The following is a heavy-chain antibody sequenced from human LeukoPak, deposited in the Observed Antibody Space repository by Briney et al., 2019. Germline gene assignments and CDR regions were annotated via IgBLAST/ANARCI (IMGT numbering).Heavy chain of an antibody. CDR3: AREPRYYYGSGSGFDY. D-gene: IGHD3-10*01. V-gene: IGHV3-48*03. Sequence: GGSLRLSCAASGFTFSSYEMNWVRKAPGKGLEWVSYISSSGSTIYYADSVKGRFTISRDNAKNSLYLQMNSLRAEDTAVYYCAREPRYYYGSGSGFDYWGQGTLVTVSS. CDR1: GFTFSSYE. CDR2: ISSSGSTI. J-gene: IGHJ4*02.